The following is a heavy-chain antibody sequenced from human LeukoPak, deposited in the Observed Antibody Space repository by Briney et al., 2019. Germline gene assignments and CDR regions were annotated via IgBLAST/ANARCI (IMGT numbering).Heavy chain of an antibody. V-gene: IGHV3-48*01. CDR3: ARGAYYYED. J-gene: IGHJ4*02. D-gene: IGHD3-22*01. CDR2: ISSSSSTI. Sequence: GGSLRLSCAASGFTLSSHSMKWVRQARGKGLEWVSYISSSSSTIYYADSVKGRFTISRDNAKNSLYLQMNSLRAEDTAVYYCARGAYYYEDWGQGTLVTVSS. CDR1: GFTLSSHS.